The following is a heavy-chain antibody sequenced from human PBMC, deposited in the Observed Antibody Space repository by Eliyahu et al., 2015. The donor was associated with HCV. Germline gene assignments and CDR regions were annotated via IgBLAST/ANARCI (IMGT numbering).Heavy chain of an antibody. Sequence: EVQLVESGGGLVQPGGSLRLXCAXXGFIFSRYWMSWVRQXPGKGLEWVANIKEDESEKDYVDSVKGRFTISRDNAKNSLYLQMNSLRAEDTAVYYCARDGRWGQGTLVTVSS. V-gene: IGHV3-7*01. CDR1: GFIFSRYW. CDR3: ARDGR. CDR2: IKEDESEK. D-gene: IGHD3/OR15-3a*01. J-gene: IGHJ4*02.